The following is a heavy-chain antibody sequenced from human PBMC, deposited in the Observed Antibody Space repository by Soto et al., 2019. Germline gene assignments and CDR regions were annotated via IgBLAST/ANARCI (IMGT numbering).Heavy chain of an antibody. CDR2: INPSGGST. CDR3: ARDHKAAAVTVAPDTYYYYYGMDV. D-gene: IGHD6-13*01. CDR1: GYTFTSYY. Sequence: ASVKVSCKASGYTFTSYYMHWVRQAPGQGLEWMGIINPSGGSTSYAQKFQGRVTMTRDTSTSTVYMELSSLRSEDTAVYYCARDHKAAAVTVAPDTYYYYYGMDVWGQGTTVTVSS. J-gene: IGHJ6*02. V-gene: IGHV1-46*01.